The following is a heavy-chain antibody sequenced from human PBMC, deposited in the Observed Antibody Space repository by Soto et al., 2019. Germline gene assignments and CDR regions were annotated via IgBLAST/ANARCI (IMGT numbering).Heavy chain of an antibody. CDR1: GGTFSSYA. Sequence: SVKVSCKASGGTFSSYAISWVRQAPGQGLEWMGGIIPIFGTANYAQKFQGRVTITADKYTSTAYMELSSLRCEDTAVYYCARDFSCNPGYFYYSGQGALVAVSS. CDR3: ARDFSCNPGYFYY. CDR2: IIPIFGTA. J-gene: IGHJ4*02. V-gene: IGHV1-69*06.